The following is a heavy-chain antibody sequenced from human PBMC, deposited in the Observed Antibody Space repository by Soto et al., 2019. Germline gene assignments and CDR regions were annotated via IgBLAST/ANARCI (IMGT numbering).Heavy chain of an antibody. CDR1: GFTFSSYA. D-gene: IGHD2-2*01. V-gene: IGHV3-23*01. J-gene: IGHJ4*02. CDR3: AKDIVVVPASGFDY. CDR2: ISGSGGST. Sequence: HPGGSLRLSCAASGFTFSSYAMSWVRQAPGKGLGWVSAISGSGGSTYYADSVKGRFTISRDNSKNTLYLQMNSLRAEDTAVYYCAKDIVVVPASGFDYWGQGTLVTVSS.